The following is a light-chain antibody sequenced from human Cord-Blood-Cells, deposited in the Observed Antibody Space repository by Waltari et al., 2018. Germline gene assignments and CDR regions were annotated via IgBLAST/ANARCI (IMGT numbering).Light chain of an antibody. CDR3: SSYAGSNNYV. V-gene: IGLV2-8*01. CDR2: EVS. Sequence: QSALTQPPSASGSPGQSVTISCTGTSSDVGGYNYVSWYHQHPGKAPKLRIYEVSKRPSGVPERFSGSKSGNTASLTVSGLQAEDEADYYCSSYAGSNNYVFGTGTKVTVL. J-gene: IGLJ1*01. CDR1: SSDVGGYNY.